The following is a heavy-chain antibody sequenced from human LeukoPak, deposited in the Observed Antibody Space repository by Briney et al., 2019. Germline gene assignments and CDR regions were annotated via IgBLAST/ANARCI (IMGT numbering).Heavy chain of an antibody. V-gene: IGHV4-61*02. Sequence: SQTLSLTCTVSGGSISSGSYYWSWIRQPAGRGLEWIGRIYTSGSTNYNPSLKSRVTISVDTSKNQFSLKLSSVTAADTAVYYCARVYLSGSGSYYKRDYFDYWGQGTLVTVSS. CDR1: GGSISSGSYY. CDR3: ARVYLSGSGSYYKRDYFDY. D-gene: IGHD3-10*01. CDR2: IYTSGST. J-gene: IGHJ4*02.